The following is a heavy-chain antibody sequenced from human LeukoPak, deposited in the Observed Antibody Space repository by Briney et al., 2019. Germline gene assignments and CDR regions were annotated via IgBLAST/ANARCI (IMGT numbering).Heavy chain of an antibody. V-gene: IGHV5-10-1*01. CDR1: GYSFTSYW. J-gene: IGHJ5*02. CDR3: ARSRYSSSDISNWFDP. Sequence: GESLRISCKGSGYSFTSYWISWVRQMPGKGLEWMGRIDPSDSYTNYSPSFQGHVTISADKSISTAYLQWSSPKASDTAMYYCARSRYSSSDISNWFDPWGQGTLVTVSS. CDR2: IDPSDSYT. D-gene: IGHD6-13*01.